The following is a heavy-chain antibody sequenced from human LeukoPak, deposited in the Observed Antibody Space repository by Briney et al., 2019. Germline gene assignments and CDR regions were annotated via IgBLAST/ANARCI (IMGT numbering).Heavy chain of an antibody. CDR1: GFTFSSYA. CDR2: ISGSGGST. J-gene: IGHJ4*02. D-gene: IGHD3-10*01. V-gene: IGHV3-23*01. CDR3: AKASNRYYYGSGKTFDY. Sequence: GGSLRLSFAASGFTFSSYAMSWVRPAPGKGLEWDSGISGSGGSTYYADSVKGRFTISRDNSKNTLYLQMNSLRAEDTAVYYCAKASNRYYYGSGKTFDYWGQGTLVTVSS.